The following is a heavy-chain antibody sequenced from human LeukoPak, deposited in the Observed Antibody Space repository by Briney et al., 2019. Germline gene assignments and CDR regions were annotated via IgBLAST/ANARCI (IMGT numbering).Heavy chain of an antibody. D-gene: IGHD5-24*01. V-gene: IGHV3-48*01. J-gene: IGHJ6*03. CDR3: ARGMATIDGYYYYMDV. Sequence: PSGGSLRLSCAASGFTFSSYSMNWVRQAPGKGLEWVSYISSSSSTIYYADSVKGRFTISRDNAKNSLYLQMNSLRAEDTAVYYCARGMATIDGYYYYMDVWGKGTTVTVSS. CDR2: ISSSSSTI. CDR1: GFTFSSYS.